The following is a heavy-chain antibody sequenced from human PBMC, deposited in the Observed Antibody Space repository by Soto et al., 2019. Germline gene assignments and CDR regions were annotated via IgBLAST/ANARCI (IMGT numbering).Heavy chain of an antibody. CDR1: GGSISSGDYY. CDR3: ARENSSWNNWFDP. D-gene: IGHD6-13*01. V-gene: IGHV4-30-4*01. Sequence: QVQLQESGPGLVKPSQTLSLTCTVSGGSISSGDYYWSWIHQPPGKGLEWIGYIYYSGSTYYNPSLQSRVTISVDTSKNQFSLKLSSVTAADTAVYYCARENSSWNNWFDPWGQGTLVTVSS. CDR2: IYYSGST. J-gene: IGHJ5*02.